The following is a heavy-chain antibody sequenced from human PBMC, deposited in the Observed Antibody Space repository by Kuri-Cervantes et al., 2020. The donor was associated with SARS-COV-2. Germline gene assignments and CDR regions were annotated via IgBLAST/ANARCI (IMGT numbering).Heavy chain of an antibody. J-gene: IGHJ6*03. CDR2: INPNSGGT. CDR1: GGTFNSYG. V-gene: IGHV1-2*02. CDR3: ALMAGYYYYYYMDV. Sequence: ASVKVFCKPSGGTFNSYGINWVRQAPGQGLEWMGWINPNSGGTNYAQKFQGRVTMTRDTSISTAYMELSRLRSDDTAVYYCALMAGYYYYYYMDVWGKGTTVTVSS. D-gene: IGHD5-24*01.